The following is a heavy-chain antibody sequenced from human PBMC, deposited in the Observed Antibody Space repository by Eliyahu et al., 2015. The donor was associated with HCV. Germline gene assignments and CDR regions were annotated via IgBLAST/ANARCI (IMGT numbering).Heavy chain of an antibody. J-gene: IGHJ4*02. D-gene: IGHD3-10*01. CDR1: GFTFSSYA. Sequence: VVDSGGGLVQPGGSLRLSCAASGFTFSSYALXWVRQAPGKGXEWVFSISGSGDYTYYADSVKGRFTISRDNSKNTLFLQMNSLRAEDTAVYYCANLWFGELPGYWGQGTLVTVSS. V-gene: IGHV3-23*04. CDR3: ANLWFGELPGY. CDR2: ISGSGDYT.